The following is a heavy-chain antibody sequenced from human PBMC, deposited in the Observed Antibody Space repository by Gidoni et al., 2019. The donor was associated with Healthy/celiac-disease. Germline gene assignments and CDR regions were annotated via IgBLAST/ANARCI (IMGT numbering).Heavy chain of an antibody. D-gene: IGHD1-26*01. V-gene: IGHV1-69*01. CDR2: IIPIFGTA. CDR3: ARRISGSYGEEGGAEYFQH. CDR1: GGTFSSYA. J-gene: IGHJ1*01. Sequence: QVQLVQSGAEVKKPGYSVKVSCKASGGTFSSYAISWVRQAPGQGLEWMGGIIPIFGTANYAQKFQGRVTSTADESTSTAYMELSSLRSEDTAVYYCARRISGSYGEEGGAEYFQHWGQGTLVTVSS.